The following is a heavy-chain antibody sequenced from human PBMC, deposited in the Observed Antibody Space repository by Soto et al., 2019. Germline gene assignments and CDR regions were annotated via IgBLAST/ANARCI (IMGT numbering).Heavy chain of an antibody. CDR1: GFTFSSYG. CDR3: ARGKEGGWLDY. J-gene: IGHJ4*02. V-gene: IGHV3-33*01. CDR2: IWYDGSNK. Sequence: QVQLVESGGGVVQPGRSLRLSCAASGFTFSSYGMHWVRQAPGKGLEWVAVIWYDGSNKYYADSVKGRFTISRDNSKNTLYLQMNRLRAEDTAVYYCARGKEGGWLDYWGQGTLVTVSS. D-gene: IGHD6-19*01.